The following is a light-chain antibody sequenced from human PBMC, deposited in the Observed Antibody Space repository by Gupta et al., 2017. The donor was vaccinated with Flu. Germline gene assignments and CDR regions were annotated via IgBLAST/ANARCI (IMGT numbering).Light chain of an antibody. Sequence: EIVLTQSPATLSLSPGERATLSCRANQSVSSYLAWYQQKPGQAPMLLIYEASNRATGIPARFSGSGSGTDFTLTISILDPEYFAVYCCQHRSNWPWITFGQGTRLEIK. CDR3: QHRSNWPWIT. V-gene: IGKV3-11*01. J-gene: IGKJ5*01. CDR2: EAS. CDR1: QSVSSY.